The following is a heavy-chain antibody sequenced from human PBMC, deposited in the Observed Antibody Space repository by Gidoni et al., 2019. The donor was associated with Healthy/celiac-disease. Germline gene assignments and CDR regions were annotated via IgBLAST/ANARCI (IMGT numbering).Heavy chain of an antibody. CDR2: ISSSGSTI. D-gene: IGHD3-22*01. CDR1: GFTFSDYY. CDR3: ARDSDYYDIFPQPFDP. Sequence: QVQPVESGGGLVKPGGSLRLACAASGFTFSDYYMSWIRQAPGKGLEWVSYISSSGSTIYYADSVKGRFTISRDNAKNSLYLQMNSLRAEDTAVYYCARDSDYYDIFPQPFDPWGQGTLVTVSS. J-gene: IGHJ5*02. V-gene: IGHV3-11*01.